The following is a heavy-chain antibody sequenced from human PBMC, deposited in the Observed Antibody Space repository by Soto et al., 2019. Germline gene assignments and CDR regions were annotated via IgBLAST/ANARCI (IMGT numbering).Heavy chain of an antibody. Sequence: QVQLMESGGGVVQPGRSLRLSCAGSGFSFSNYGMHWVRQAPGKGLEWVALIWYDGSNKYYADSVKGRFTISRDNSKNTLYLQMSSLRNEDTAVYYCARDPRVETTLMAVFQGWGQGTLVTVSS. D-gene: IGHD3-3*01. J-gene: IGHJ1*01. CDR1: GFSFSNYG. CDR2: IWYDGSNK. CDR3: ARDPRVETTLMAVFQG. V-gene: IGHV3-33*01.